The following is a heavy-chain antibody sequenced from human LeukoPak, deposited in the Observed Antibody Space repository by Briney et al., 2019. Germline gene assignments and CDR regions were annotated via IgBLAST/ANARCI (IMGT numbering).Heavy chain of an antibody. V-gene: IGHV3-30-3*01. CDR2: ISYDGSNK. D-gene: IGHD5-18*01. Sequence: GGSLRLSCAASGFTFSSYAMHWVRQAPGKGLEWVAVISYDGSNKYYADSVKGRFTISRDNSKNTLYLQMNSLRAEDTAVYYCARARGYSHGYDYWGQGTLVTVSS. CDR3: ARARGYSHGYDY. CDR1: GFTFSSYA. J-gene: IGHJ4*02.